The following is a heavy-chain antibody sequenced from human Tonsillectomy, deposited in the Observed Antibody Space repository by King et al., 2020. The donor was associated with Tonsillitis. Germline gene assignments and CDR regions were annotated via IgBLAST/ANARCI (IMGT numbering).Heavy chain of an antibody. Sequence: QLVQSGAEVKKPGSSVKVSCKASGGTFSSYAISWVRQAPGQGLEWMGRIIPILGIANYAQKFQGRVTITADKSTSTAYMELSSLRSEDTAVYYCARGLNYYDSSGYGYWGQGTLVTVSS. V-gene: IGHV1-69*09. CDR1: GGTFSSYA. CDR2: IIPILGIA. CDR3: ARGLNYYDSSGYGY. D-gene: IGHD3-22*01. J-gene: IGHJ4*02.